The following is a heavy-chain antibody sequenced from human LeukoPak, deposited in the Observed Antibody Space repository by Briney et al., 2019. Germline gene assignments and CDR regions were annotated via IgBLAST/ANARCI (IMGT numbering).Heavy chain of an antibody. J-gene: IGHJ4*02. CDR3: AKLSRDCSTTSCYVDY. Sequence: GGSLRLSCAASGFAFTSYGMSWVRQAPGKGLECVSVIRGSGGPTYYADSVKGRFTISRDNSKNTLYLQMNSLRAEDTAVYYCAKLSRDCSTTSCYVDYWGQGTLVTVSS. CDR1: GFAFTSYG. V-gene: IGHV3-23*01. D-gene: IGHD2-2*01. CDR2: IRGSGGPT.